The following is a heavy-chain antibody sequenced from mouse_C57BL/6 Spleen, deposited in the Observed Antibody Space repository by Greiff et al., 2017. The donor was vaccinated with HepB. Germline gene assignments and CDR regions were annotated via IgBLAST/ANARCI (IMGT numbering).Heavy chain of an antibody. D-gene: IGHD1-1*01. J-gene: IGHJ2*01. CDR1: GYTFTSYW. V-gene: IGHV1-50*01. CDR2: IDPSDSYT. CDR3: ARGGSSYVFDY. Sequence: QVQLQQPGAELVKPGASVKLSCKASGYTFTSYWMQWVKQRPGQCLEWIGEIDPSDSYTNYNQKFKGKATLTVDTSSSTSYMQLSSLTSEDAAVYYCARGGSSYVFDYWGQGTTLTVSS.